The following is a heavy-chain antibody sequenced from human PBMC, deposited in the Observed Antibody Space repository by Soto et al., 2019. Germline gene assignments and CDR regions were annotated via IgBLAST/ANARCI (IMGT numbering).Heavy chain of an antibody. J-gene: IGHJ6*02. CDR1: GFPFSNYG. CDR2: TSYDGKSS. CDR3: ARGRGADGYSYYYAMDV. D-gene: IGHD6-25*01. Sequence: QVQLVESGGGVVQPGRSLRLSCAASGFPFSNYGMHWVRLAPGKGLEWVAVTSYDGKSSYYADSVKGRFTISRDNSKTTVYLQMNSLRAEDTALYYCARGRGADGYSYYYAMDVWGQGTTVTVSS. V-gene: IGHV3-30*03.